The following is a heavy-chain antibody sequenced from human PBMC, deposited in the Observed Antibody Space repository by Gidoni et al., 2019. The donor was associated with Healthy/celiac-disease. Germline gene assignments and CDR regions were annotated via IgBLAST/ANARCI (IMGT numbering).Heavy chain of an antibody. Sequence: QVQLVESGGGLVKPGGSLRLSCAASGFTFSDYYMSWIRQAPGKGLEWVSYISSSSSYTNYADSVKGRFTISRDNAKNSLYLQMNSLRAEDTAVYYCARYPFTVVTRVGAFDIWGQGTMVTVSS. CDR3: ARYPFTVVTRVGAFDI. V-gene: IGHV3-11*06. D-gene: IGHD2-21*02. CDR2: ISSSSSYT. CDR1: GFTFSDYY. J-gene: IGHJ3*02.